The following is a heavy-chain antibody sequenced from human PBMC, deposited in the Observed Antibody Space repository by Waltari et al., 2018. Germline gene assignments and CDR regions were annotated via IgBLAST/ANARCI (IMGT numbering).Heavy chain of an antibody. Sequence: QVQLQESGPGLVTPSEPLSVTCPVSGDPINNYYWNWIRQPPGKELEWIGYIAYHGRTNYNPSLKSRVTISVDTSKTQFSLKLTSVTAADTAVYYCGRSYDFWSGYPLDYWGPGSLVTVSS. CDR1: GDPINNYY. CDR3: GRSYDFWSGYPLDY. D-gene: IGHD3-3*01. J-gene: IGHJ4*02. CDR2: IAYHGRT. V-gene: IGHV4-59*01.